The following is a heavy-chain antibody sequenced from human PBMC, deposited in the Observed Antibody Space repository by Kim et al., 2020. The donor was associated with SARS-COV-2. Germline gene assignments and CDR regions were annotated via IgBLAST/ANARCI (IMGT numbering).Heavy chain of an antibody. CDR3: ARGDYAFASGMDV. J-gene: IGHJ6*02. CDR2: IYSGGST. D-gene: IGHD4-17*01. Sequence: GGSLRLSCAASGFTFSSNHMSWVRQAPGKGLEWVSVIYSGGSTYYGDSVKGRFTISRDNSKNTLFLHMNSLRAEDMAVYYCARGDYAFASGMDVWGQGTTVTVSS. CDR1: GFTFSSNH. V-gene: IGHV3-53*01.